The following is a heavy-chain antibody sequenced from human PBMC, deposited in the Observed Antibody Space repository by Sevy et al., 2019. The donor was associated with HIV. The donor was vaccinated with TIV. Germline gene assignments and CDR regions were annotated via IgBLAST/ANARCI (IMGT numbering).Heavy chain of an antibody. D-gene: IGHD3-10*01. Sequence: GGSLRLSCAASEFTFRDYTMNWVRQTPGKGLEWVSYISSGSSYIRYADSVKGRFTISSDNAENSLYLQMTSLRAEDTGVYYCARDRDYYGSGTYDHWGQGTLVTVSS. J-gene: IGHJ4*02. CDR2: ISSGSSYI. V-gene: IGHV3-21*06. CDR3: ARDRDYYGSGTYDH. CDR1: EFTFRDYT.